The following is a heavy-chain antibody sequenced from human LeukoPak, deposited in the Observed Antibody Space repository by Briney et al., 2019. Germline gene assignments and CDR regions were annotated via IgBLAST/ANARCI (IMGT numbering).Heavy chain of an antibody. D-gene: IGHD5-18*01. J-gene: IGHJ4*02. V-gene: IGHV1-3*01. CDR3: AREGIQLWLLDY. CDR2: INAGNGNT. CDR1: GYTFTSYA. Sequence: ASVKVSCKASGYTFTSYAMHWVRQAPGQRLEWMGWINAGNGNTKYSQKFQGRVTITRDTSASTAYMELSSLRSEDTAVYYCAREGIQLWLLDYWGQGTLVTVSS.